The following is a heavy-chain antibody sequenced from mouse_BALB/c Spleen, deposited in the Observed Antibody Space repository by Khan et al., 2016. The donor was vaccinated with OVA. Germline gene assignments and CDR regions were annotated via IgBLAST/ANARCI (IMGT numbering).Heavy chain of an antibody. V-gene: IGHV14-1*02. CDR3: ARSGYFAWFAY. Sequence: VQLKESGAELVRPGALVKLSCKASGFNIKDYYIHWVKQRPEQGLEWIGWIDPENGETVYDPKFQGKATITSDTSSNTAYLQLRSLTSKDTAVYDCARSGYFAWFAYWGQGTLVTVSA. J-gene: IGHJ3*01. CDR2: IDPENGET. CDR1: GFNIKDYY.